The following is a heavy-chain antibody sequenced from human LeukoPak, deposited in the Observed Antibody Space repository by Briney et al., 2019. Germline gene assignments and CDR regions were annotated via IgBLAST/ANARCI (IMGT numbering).Heavy chain of an antibody. CDR1: GYTFTSYY. D-gene: IGHD6-19*01. CDR2: ISSYNGDT. V-gene: IGHV1-18*04. Sequence: ASVKVSCKASGYTFTSYYMHWVRQAPGQGLEWMGWISSYNGDTKYAQKLQGRVTMSTDTPTSTVYMELRSLRSDDTAVYYCARDPSNTSGWKTWFDTWGQGTPVTVSS. J-gene: IGHJ5*02. CDR3: ARDPSNTSGWKTWFDT.